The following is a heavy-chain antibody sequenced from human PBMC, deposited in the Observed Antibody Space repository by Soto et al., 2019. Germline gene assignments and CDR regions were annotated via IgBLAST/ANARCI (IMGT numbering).Heavy chain of an antibody. V-gene: IGHV1-2*04. CDR1: GYTFTGYY. Sequence: ASVKVSCKASGYTFTGYYMHWVRQAPGQGLEWIGWINPNSGGTNYAQKFQGWVTMTRDTSISTAYMELSRLRSDDTAVYYCARAMGVYCSGGSCYPGEGYYYYYGMDVWGQGTTVTSP. CDR3: ARAMGVYCSGGSCYPGEGYYYYYGMDV. D-gene: IGHD2-15*01. J-gene: IGHJ6*02. CDR2: INPNSGGT.